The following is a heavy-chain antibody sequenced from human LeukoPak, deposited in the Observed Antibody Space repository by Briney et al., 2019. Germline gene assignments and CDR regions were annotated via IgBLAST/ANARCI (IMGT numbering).Heavy chain of an antibody. Sequence: SETLSLTCAVYGGSFSGYYWSWIRQPPGKGLEWIGEINHSGSTNYNPSLKSRDTISVDTSKNQFSLKLSSVTAADTAVYYCATTLSSSWMPVDYWGQGTLVTVSS. CDR2: INHSGST. CDR3: ATTLSSSWMPVDY. CDR1: GGSFSGYY. V-gene: IGHV4-34*01. J-gene: IGHJ4*02. D-gene: IGHD6-13*01.